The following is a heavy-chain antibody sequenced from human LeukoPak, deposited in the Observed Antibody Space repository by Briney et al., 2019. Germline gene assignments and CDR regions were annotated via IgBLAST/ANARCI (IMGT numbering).Heavy chain of an antibody. CDR1: GFTFSTFA. V-gene: IGHV3-23*01. CDR2: IGGSGRDT. J-gene: IGHJ4*02. CDR3: AKIRAVDSSGYYKYYFDY. D-gene: IGHD3-22*01. Sequence: WRSLRPSCAASGFTFSTFAMIWVRHAPGKGREWVSAIGGSGRDTYYEDSVKGRFTFCRDNTKNKLYLQTNSLRAEEAAVYYCAKIRAVDSSGYYKYYFDYWGQGTLVTVSS.